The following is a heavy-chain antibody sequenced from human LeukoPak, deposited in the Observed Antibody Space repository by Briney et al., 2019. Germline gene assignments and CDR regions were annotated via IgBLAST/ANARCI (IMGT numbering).Heavy chain of an antibody. CDR1: GFTFSSYG. CDR3: ARGRSCRSTRCYDFDY. D-gene: IGHD2-2*01. J-gene: IGHJ4*02. CDR2: ISYDGSNK. V-gene: IGHV3-30*19. Sequence: GVSLRLSCAASGFTFSSYGMHWVRQAPGKGLEWVAVISYDGSNKYYADSVKGRFTISRDNSKNTLYLQMNSLRAEDTAVFYCARGRSCRSTRCYDFDYWGQGTQVTVSS.